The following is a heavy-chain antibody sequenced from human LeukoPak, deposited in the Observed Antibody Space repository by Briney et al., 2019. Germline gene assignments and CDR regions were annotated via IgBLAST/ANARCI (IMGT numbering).Heavy chain of an antibody. CDR2: IYYSGST. CDR3: ASTSCGGDCYTYYYGMDV. V-gene: IGHV4-59*01. D-gene: IGHD2-21*02. J-gene: IGHJ6*02. Sequence: SETLSLTCTVSGGSISSYYWSWIRQPPGKGLEWVGYIYYSGSTNYNPSLKSRVTISVDTSKNQFSLKLSSVTAADTAVYYCASTSCGGDCYTYYYGMDVWGQGTTVTVSS. CDR1: GGSISSYY.